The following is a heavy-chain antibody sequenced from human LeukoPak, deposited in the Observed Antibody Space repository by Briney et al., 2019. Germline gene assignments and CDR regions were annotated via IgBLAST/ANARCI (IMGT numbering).Heavy chain of an antibody. D-gene: IGHD2-2*01. CDR2: IYYSGST. CDR3: AIDNFVIPAALEF. V-gene: IGHV4-59*01. J-gene: IGHJ4*02. Sequence: SETLSLTCTVSGGTISSYYWSWIRQPPGKGLEWVGYIYYSGSTNYNPSLKSRVTISVDTSKNQFSLKLSSGTAADTAVYYCAIDNFVIPAALEFWGQGILVTVSS. CDR1: GGTISSYY.